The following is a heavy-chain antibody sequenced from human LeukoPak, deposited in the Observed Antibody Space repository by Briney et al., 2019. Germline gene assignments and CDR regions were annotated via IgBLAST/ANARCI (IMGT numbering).Heavy chain of an antibody. CDR2: ISSSSSYI. CDR3: ARDLGYDSSGYPGGYFDY. Sequence: GGSLRLSCAASEFTFSSYSMNWVRQAPGKGLEWVSSISSSSSYIYYADSVKCRFTISRDNAKNSLYLQMNSLRAEDTAVYYCARDLGYDSSGYPGGYFDYWGQGTLVTVSS. V-gene: IGHV3-21*01. CDR1: EFTFSSYS. D-gene: IGHD3-22*01. J-gene: IGHJ4*02.